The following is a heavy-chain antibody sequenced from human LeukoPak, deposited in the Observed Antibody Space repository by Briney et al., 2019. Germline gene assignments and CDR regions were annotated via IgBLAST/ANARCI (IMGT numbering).Heavy chain of an antibody. CDR2: IRFDGSEK. D-gene: IGHD4-17*01. CDR3: AKDPYGY. CDR1: GFTFSDYG. V-gene: IGHV3-30*02. Sequence: GGSLRLSCAASGFTFSDYGIHWVRQAPGKGLEWVAFIRFDGSEKYYADSVKGRFTISRDNSTNTLYLQMNSLRVEDTAVYYCAKDPYGYWGQGTLVTVSS. J-gene: IGHJ4*02.